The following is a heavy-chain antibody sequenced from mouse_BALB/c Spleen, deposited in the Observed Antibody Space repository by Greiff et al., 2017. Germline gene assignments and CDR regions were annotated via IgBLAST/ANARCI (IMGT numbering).Heavy chain of an antibody. CDR3: ARRAAVYAMDY. CDR1: GYTFTSYW. J-gene: IGHJ4*01. Sequence: VQLQQSGAELARPGASVKLSCKASGYTFTSYWMQWVKQRPGQGLEWIGAIYPGDGDTRYTQKFKGKATLTADKSSSTAYMQLSSLASEDSAVYYCARRAAVYAMDYWGQGTSVTVSS. D-gene: IGHD3-3*01. V-gene: IGHV1-87*01. CDR2: IYPGDGDT.